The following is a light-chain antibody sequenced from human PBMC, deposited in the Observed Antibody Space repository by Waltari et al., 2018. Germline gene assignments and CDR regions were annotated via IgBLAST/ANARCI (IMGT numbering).Light chain of an antibody. CDR2: EVS. V-gene: IGLV2-23*02. CDR1: TNDVGGYDL. J-gene: IGLJ2*01. CDR3: SSYAGSSTFVV. Sequence: QSALTQPASVSGSPGQSITISCTGTTNDVGGYDLVPWYQQHPGKVPKLMIYEVSKRPSGVSGVSYRFSGSKSGNTASMTISGLQTEDEADYYCSSYAGSSTFVVFGGGTKLTVL.